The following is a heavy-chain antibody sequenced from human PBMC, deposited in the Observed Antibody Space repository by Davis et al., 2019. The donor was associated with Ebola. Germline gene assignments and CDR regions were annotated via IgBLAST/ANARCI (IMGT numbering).Heavy chain of an antibody. CDR3: AKDNGWWGGGAFDY. CDR1: GFTFSSYA. CDR2: ISGSGGST. J-gene: IGHJ4*02. V-gene: IGHV3-23*01. D-gene: IGHD6-19*01. Sequence: GGSLRLSCAASGFTFSSYAMSWVRQAPGKGLEWVSAISGSGGSTYYADSVKGRFTISRNNSKNTQYLKMNSLRAEDTAVYYCAKDNGWWGGGAFDYWGQGTLVTVSS.